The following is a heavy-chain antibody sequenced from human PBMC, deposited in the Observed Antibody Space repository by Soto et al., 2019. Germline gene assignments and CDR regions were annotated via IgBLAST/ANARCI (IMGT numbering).Heavy chain of an antibody. V-gene: IGHV3-30*18. CDR3: AKDTYYHDSSGFYIFDY. J-gene: IGHJ4*02. CDR2: ISYDGSNT. D-gene: IGHD3-22*01. CDR1: GFTFNSYG. Sequence: QVQLVESGGGVVQPGRSLRLSCAASGFTFNSYGMHWVRQAPGKGLEWVARISYDGSNTNYVESVKGQFTISRDNSQNTVYLQMNSLRAEETAVYYCAKDTYYHDSSGFYIFDYWGQGTLVTVSS.